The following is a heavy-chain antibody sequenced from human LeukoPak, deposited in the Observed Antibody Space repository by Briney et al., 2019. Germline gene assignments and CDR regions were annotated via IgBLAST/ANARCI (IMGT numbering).Heavy chain of an antibody. CDR2: ISSSGSTI. D-gene: IGHD2-21*02. CDR1: GFTFSDYY. V-gene: IGHV3-11*01. J-gene: IGHJ1*01. Sequence: SGGSLRLSCAASGFTFSDYYMSWIRQAPGKGLEWVSYISSSGSTIYYADSVKGRFTISRDNAKNSLYLQMNSLRAEDTAVYYCASSYCGGDCYFEYFQHWGQGTLVTVSS. CDR3: ASSYCGGDCYFEYFQH.